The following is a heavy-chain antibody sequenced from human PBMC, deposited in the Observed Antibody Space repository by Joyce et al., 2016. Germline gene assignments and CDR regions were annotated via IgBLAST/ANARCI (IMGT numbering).Heavy chain of an antibody. CDR3: AKDPYSDFYFDY. D-gene: IGHD2-15*01. V-gene: IGHV3-30*18. CDR1: GFTFSSYG. Sequence: QVQLVESGGGVVQPGRSLRISCVSSGFTFSSYGMHWVRQAPGKVLEWVAVIFYDGSNKYYADSVKGRFTISRDNSKNTLYLQMNSLTPEDTAVYYCAKDPYSDFYFDYWGQGTLVTVSS. J-gene: IGHJ4*02. CDR2: IFYDGSNK.